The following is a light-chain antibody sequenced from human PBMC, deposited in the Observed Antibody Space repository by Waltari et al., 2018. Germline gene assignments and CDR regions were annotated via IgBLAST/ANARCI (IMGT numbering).Light chain of an antibody. V-gene: IGKV1-8*01. CDR1: QSVSNY. J-gene: IGKJ1*01. CDR2: AAS. Sequence: AIRMTQSPSSLSASTGDRVTITCRASQSVSNYLAWYQQKPGKAPKLLIYAASTLQRGVPSRFSGSGSGTDFTLSISCLQSEDFATYYCQQYYDYLRTFGQGTKVEIK. CDR3: QQYYDYLRT.